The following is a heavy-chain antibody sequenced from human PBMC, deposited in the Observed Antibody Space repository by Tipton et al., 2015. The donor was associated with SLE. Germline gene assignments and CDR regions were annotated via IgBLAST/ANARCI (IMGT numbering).Heavy chain of an antibody. D-gene: IGHD1-26*01. CDR2: IYYSGST. Sequence: TLSLTCTVSGGSISSHYWSWIRQPPGKGLEWIGYIYYSGSTNYNPSLKSRVTISVDTSKNQFSLKLSSVTAADTAVYYCARGWEGADIWGQGTTVIVSS. V-gene: IGHV4-59*11. J-gene: IGHJ3*02. CDR1: GGSISSHY. CDR3: ARGWEGADI.